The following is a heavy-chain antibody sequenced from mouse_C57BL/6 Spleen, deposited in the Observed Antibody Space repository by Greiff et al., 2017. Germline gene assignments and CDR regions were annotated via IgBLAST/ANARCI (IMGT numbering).Heavy chain of an antibody. J-gene: IGHJ2*01. CDR3: ARGDYGFDY. Sequence: EVKLVESGGGLVKPGGSLKLSCAASGFTFSDYGMHWVRQAPEKGLEWVAYISSGSSTIYYADTVKGRFTISRDNAKNTLFLQMTSLRSEDTAMYYCARGDYGFDYWGQGTTRTGSS. CDR2: ISSGSSTI. V-gene: IGHV5-17*01. D-gene: IGHD2-4*01. CDR1: GFTFSDYG.